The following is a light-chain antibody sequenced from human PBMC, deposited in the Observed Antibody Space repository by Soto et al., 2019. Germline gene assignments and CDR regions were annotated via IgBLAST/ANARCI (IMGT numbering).Light chain of an antibody. V-gene: IGLV1-44*01. CDR1: SSNIGSNT. CDR3: AAWDDSLNGLV. J-gene: IGLJ1*01. Sequence: QSVLTQPPSASGTPGQRVTISGSGSSSNIGSNTVNWYQQLPGTAPKLLIYNNNQRPSGVPDRFSGSKSGTSASLAISGLQSEDEAAYYCAAWDDSLNGLVFGTGTKLTVL. CDR2: NNN.